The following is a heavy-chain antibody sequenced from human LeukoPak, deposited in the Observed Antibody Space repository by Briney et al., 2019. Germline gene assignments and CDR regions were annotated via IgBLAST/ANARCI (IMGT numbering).Heavy chain of an antibody. Sequence: ASVKVSCKASGYTFTSYVISWVRQAPGQGLEWMGWISAYNGNTNYAQKLQGRVTMTTDTSTSTAYMELRSLRSDDTAVYYCARCSSTSCYDAFDIWGQGTMVTVSS. CDR2: ISAYNGNT. CDR3: ARCSSTSCYDAFDI. CDR1: GYTFTSYV. V-gene: IGHV1-18*01. J-gene: IGHJ3*02. D-gene: IGHD2-2*01.